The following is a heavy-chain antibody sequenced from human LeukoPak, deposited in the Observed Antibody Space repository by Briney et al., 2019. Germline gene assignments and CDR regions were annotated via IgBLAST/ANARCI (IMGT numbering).Heavy chain of an antibody. CDR2: IYYSGST. CDR1: GGSISSYY. Sequence: SETLSLTCTVSGGSISSYYWSWIRQPPGKGLEWIGYIYYSGSTNYNPSLKSRVTISVDTSKNQFSLKLSSVTAADTAVYYCARAVAGTSIHFDYWGQGTLVTVSS. V-gene: IGHV4-59*08. CDR3: ARAVAGTSIHFDY. J-gene: IGHJ4*02. D-gene: IGHD6-19*01.